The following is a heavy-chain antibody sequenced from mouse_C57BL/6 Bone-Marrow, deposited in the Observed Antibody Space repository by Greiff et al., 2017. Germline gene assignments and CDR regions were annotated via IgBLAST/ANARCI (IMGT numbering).Heavy chain of an antibody. V-gene: IGHV1-55*01. CDR3: ARDELGHEYYFDY. D-gene: IGHD4-1*01. CDR2: IYPGSGST. CDR1: GYTFTSYW. Sequence: VQLQQPGAELVKPGASVKMSCKASGYTFTSYWITWVKQRPGQGLEWIGDIYPGSGSTNYNEKFKSKATLTVDTSSSTAYMQLSSLTSADSAVYYCARDELGHEYYFDYWGQGTTLTVSS. J-gene: IGHJ2*01.